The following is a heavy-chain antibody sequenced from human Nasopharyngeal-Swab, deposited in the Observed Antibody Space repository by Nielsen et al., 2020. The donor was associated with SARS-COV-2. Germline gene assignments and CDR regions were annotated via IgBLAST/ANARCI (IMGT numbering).Heavy chain of an antibody. J-gene: IGHJ4*02. D-gene: IGHD1-26*01. V-gene: IGHV3-13*01. CDR3: ARDRERTFDY. CDR2: IGTAGDT. Sequence: GGSLRLSCAASGFTFSSYDMHWVRQATGKGLEWVSAIGTAGDTYYPGSVKGRFTISRDNSKNTLYLQMNSLRAEDTAVYYCARDRERTFDYWGQGTLVTVSS. CDR1: GFTFSSYD.